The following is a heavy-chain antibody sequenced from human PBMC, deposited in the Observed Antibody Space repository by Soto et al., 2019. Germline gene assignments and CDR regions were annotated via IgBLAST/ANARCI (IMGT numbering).Heavy chain of an antibody. CDR1: GFTFSSYS. CDR2: IRSSSSYI. D-gene: IGHD1-26*01. CDR3: ARDKGDGELLLTDAFDI. Sequence: GGSLRLSCAASGFTFSSYSMNWVRQAPGKGLEWVSSIRSSSSYIYYADSVKGRFTISRDNAKNSLYLQMNSLRAEDTAVYYCARDKGDGELLLTDAFDIWGQGTMVTVSS. J-gene: IGHJ3*02. V-gene: IGHV3-21*01.